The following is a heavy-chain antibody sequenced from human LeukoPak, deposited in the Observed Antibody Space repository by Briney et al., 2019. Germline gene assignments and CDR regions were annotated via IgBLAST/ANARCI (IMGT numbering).Heavy chain of an antibody. CDR1: GASINSNF. CDR3: ARNRDYYDT. J-gene: IGHJ4*01. CDR2: IYSSGSA. Sequence: SETLSLTCTVSGASINSNFWTWIRQPPGKGLEWIGYIYSSGSANYNPSLKSRVIISGDTSKNQISLNLTSVTAADTAVYFCARNRDYYDTWGHGTLVTVSS. V-gene: IGHV4-59*08. D-gene: IGHD3-22*01.